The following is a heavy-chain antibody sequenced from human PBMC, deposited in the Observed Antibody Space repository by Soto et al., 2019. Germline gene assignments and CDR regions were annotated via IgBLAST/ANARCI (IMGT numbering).Heavy chain of an antibody. CDR1: GFTFSSYS. J-gene: IGHJ4*02. Sequence: HPGGSLRLSCAASGFTFSSYSMNWVRQAPGKGLEWVSYISSSSSTIYYADSVKGRFTISRDNAKNSLYLQMNSLRAEDTAVYYCASRAGVVVPAALFFDYWGQGTLVTVSS. CDR2: ISSSSSTI. CDR3: ASRAGVVVPAALFFDY. D-gene: IGHD2-2*01. V-gene: IGHV3-48*01.